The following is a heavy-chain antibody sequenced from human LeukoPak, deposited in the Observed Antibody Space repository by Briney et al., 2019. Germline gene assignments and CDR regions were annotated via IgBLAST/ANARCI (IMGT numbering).Heavy chain of an antibody. CDR2: IYYSGST. Sequence: ASETLSLTCTVSGGSISSSSYYWGWIRQPPGKGLEWIGSIYYSGSTYYNPSFKSRVTISVDESNKQFSLMLSSVTAADPAVYYCARQYCSGGSCYPRYAFDIWGQGTMVTVSS. J-gene: IGHJ3*02. CDR3: ARQYCSGGSCYPRYAFDI. CDR1: GGSISSSSYY. V-gene: IGHV4-39*01. D-gene: IGHD2-15*01.